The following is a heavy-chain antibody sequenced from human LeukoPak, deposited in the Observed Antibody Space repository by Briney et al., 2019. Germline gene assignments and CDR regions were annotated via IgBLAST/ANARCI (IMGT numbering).Heavy chain of an antibody. CDR3: ANPARDFADSGAITW. CDR2: INHSGST. CDR1: GGSFSGYY. J-gene: IGHJ4*02. D-gene: IGHD4-17*01. V-gene: IGHV4-34*01. Sequence: SETLSLTCAVYGGSFSGYYWSWIRQPPGKGLEWIGEINHSGSTNYNPSLKSRVTISADTSKNQFSLKLTSVTAADTAVYYCANPARDFADSGAITWWGQGTLVTVSS.